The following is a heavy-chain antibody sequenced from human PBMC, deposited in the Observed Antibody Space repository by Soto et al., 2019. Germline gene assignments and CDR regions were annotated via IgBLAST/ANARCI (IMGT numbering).Heavy chain of an antibody. CDR1: GVPFNSYG. CDR3: ARMKLASLDH. Sequence: QVVLLQSGTEVKRPGSSVKVSCKASGVPFNSYGFAWVRQATGRGLEWVGRINPASQLRNYEQSLQGRVTSTADTSTTTAYMELSGLPSADTAVSYCARMKLASLDHWGQGTLVTVSS. V-gene: IGHV1-69*09. CDR2: INPASQLR. J-gene: IGHJ4*02.